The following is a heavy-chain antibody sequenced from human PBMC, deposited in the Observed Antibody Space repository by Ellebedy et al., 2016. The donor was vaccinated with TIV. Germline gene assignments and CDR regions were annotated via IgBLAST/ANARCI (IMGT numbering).Heavy chain of an antibody. D-gene: IGHD6-13*01. CDR2: ISGSGGST. Sequence: GGSLRLSCAASGFTFSNYAMSWVRQAPGKGLEWVSAISGSGGSTYYADSVKGRFTISRDNAKNSLYLQMNSLRAEDTAVYYCVSQQLVRGPYDYWGQGTLVTVSS. CDR1: GFTFSNYA. CDR3: VSQQLVRGPYDY. J-gene: IGHJ4*02. V-gene: IGHV3-23*01.